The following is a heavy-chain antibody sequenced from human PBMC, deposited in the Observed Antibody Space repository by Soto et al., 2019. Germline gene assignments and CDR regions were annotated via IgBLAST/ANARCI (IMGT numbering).Heavy chain of an antibody. CDR1: GGSVSSGSYY. V-gene: IGHV4-61*01. CDR2: IYYSGST. Sequence: SETLSLTCTVSGGSVSSGSYYWSWIRQPPGKGLEWIGYIYYSGSTNYNPSLKSRVTISVDTSKNQFSLKLSSVTAADTAVYYCARGFYDSSGYYWDYFDYWGQGTLVTVSS. J-gene: IGHJ4*02. D-gene: IGHD3-22*01. CDR3: ARGFYDSSGYYWDYFDY.